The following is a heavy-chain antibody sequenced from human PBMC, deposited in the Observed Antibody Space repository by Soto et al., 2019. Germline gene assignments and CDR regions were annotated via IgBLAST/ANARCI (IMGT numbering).Heavy chain of an antibody. CDR1: GFTFTTYN. CDR2: ISSSRSYI. D-gene: IGHD2-21*01. V-gene: IGHV3-21*01. Sequence: GGSLRLSCAASGFTFTTYNMNWVRQAPGKGLEWVSSISSSRSYIYYADLVKGRFTISRDNAKNSLYLQMNRLRAEDTAVYYCARDGGGAVITSIAYTFDIWGRGTTVTVSS. CDR3: ARDGGGAVITSIAYTFDI. J-gene: IGHJ3*02.